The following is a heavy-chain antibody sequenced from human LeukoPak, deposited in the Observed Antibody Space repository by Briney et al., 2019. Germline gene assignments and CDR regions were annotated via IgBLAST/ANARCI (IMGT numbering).Heavy chain of an antibody. CDR1: GGSISSGDYY. D-gene: IGHD3-3*01. Sequence: PSETLSLTCTVSGGSISSGDYYWSWIRQPPGKGLEWIGYIYYSGSTYYNPSLKSRVTISVDTSKNQFSLKLSSVTAADTAVYYCARGGTARTGGRFLEWLPTYYYGMDVWGQGTTVTVSS. CDR3: ARGGTARTGGRFLEWLPTYYYGMDV. J-gene: IGHJ6*02. V-gene: IGHV4-30-4*01. CDR2: IYYSGST.